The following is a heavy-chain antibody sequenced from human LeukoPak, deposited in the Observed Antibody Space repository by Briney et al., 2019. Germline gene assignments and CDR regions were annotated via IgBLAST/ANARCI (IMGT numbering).Heavy chain of an antibody. CDR3: ATGVHSSGWCRVSEGFYFDY. D-gene: IGHD6-19*01. J-gene: IGHJ4*02. V-gene: IGHV3-23*01. Sequence: PGGSLRLSSAASGFTFSSYAMSWVRQAPGNGLEWVSAIIGSGASTYYADSVKVRFTISRDNSKNTLDLQMNSLRAEDTAVYYCATGVHSSGWCRVSEGFYFDYWGQGTLVTVSS. CDR2: IIGSGAST. CDR1: GFTFSSYA.